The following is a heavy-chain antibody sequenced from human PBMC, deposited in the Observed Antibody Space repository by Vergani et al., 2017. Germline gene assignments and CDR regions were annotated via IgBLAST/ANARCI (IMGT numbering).Heavy chain of an antibody. CDR2: MDYSGST. Sequence: QVQLQESGPGLVKPSETLSLTCTVSGDSVISTDYHWGWIRQPPGKGLEWIGSMDYSGSTSYNPSLESRISISFETPKNQFSLRLTSVTAADTAVYYCASKRWACLAAYCHSYDFWGPGTLVGVSS. V-gene: IGHV4-39*01. D-gene: IGHD4-23*01. CDR1: GDSVISTDYH. CDR3: ASKRWACLAAYCHSYDF. J-gene: IGHJ4*02.